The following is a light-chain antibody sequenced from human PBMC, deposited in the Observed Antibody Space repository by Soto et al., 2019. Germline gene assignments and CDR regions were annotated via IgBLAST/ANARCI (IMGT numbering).Light chain of an antibody. V-gene: IGLV1-51*01. Sequence: QSVLTQPPSVSAAPGQKVTISCSGSSSNIGGNSVSWYQQLPGTAPKLLIYDDDKRPSGIPDRFSGSKSGTSATLGITGFRTREEADYYCGSWDTSLSAYVFGTGTKVTVL. CDR2: DDD. CDR3: GSWDTSLSAYV. CDR1: SSNIGGNS. J-gene: IGLJ1*01.